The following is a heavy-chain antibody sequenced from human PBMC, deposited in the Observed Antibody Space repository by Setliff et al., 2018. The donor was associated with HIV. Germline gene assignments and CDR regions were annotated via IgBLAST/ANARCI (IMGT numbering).Heavy chain of an antibody. CDR2: IIPMYGPA. D-gene: IGHD5-18*01. CDR3: ARVGFSSRHTGDFFDS. V-gene: IGHV1-69*13. Sequence: SVKVSCKASGVTFSNCSISWVRQAPGQGLEWMGGIIPMYGPAHYAQKFQGRVTITADESTTTAYMELNSLTPEDTALYYCARVGFSSRHTGDFFDSWGQGTLVTAPQ. CDR1: GVTFSNCS. J-gene: IGHJ4*02.